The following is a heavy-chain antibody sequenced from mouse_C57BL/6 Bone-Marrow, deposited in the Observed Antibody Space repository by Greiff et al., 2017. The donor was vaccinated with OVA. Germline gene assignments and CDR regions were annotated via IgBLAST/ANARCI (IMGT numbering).Heavy chain of an antibody. J-gene: IGHJ1*03. V-gene: IGHV1-26*01. CDR3: ASSVYSNYAYWYFDV. Sequence: VQLKHSGPELVKPGASVKISCKASGYTFTDYYMNWVKQSHGKSLEWIGDINPNNGGTSYNQKFKGKATLTVDKSSSTAYMELRSLTSEDSAVYYCASSVYSNYAYWYFDVWGTGTTVTVSS. CDR2: INPNNGGT. CDR1: GYTFTDYY. D-gene: IGHD2-5*01.